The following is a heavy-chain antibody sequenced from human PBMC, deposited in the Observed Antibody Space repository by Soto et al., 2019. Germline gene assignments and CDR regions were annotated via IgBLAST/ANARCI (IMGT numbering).Heavy chain of an antibody. V-gene: IGHV3-21*01. J-gene: IGHJ6*02. D-gene: IGHD3-3*01. CDR3: AREYDFWSGYRVGYYYYYGMDV. CDR2: ISSSSSYI. CDR1: GFTFSSYS. Sequence: PVGSLRLSCAASGFTFSSYSMNWVRQAPGKGLEWVSSISSSSSYIYYADSVKGRFTISRDNAKNSLYLQMNSLRAEDTAVYYCAREYDFWSGYRVGYYYYYGMDVWGQGTTVTVSS.